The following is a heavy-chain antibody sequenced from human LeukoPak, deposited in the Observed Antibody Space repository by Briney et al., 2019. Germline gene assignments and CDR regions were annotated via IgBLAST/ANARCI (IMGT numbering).Heavy chain of an antibody. V-gene: IGHV4-34*01. CDR1: GGSFSGYY. D-gene: IGHD6-13*01. CDR3: ARGYSSSWYFNWFDP. Sequence: SETLSLTCAVYGGSFSGYYRGWIRQPPGKGLEWIGNIYHSGSTFYNPSLKSRVTISVDTSKNQFSLKLSSVTAADTAVYYCARGYSSSWYFNWFDPWGQGTLVTVSS. CDR2: IYHSGST. J-gene: IGHJ5*02.